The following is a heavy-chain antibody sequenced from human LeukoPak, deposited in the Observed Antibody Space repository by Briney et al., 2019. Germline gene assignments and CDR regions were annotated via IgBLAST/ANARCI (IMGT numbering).Heavy chain of an antibody. Sequence: GGSLRLSCAASGFNFNIYTFNWVRQAPGKGLEWLSYISSTSKTTYYADSVKGRFTISRDNVKNLLFLEMSSLRVDDTAVYYCARWGSTSCYDYWGQGTLVTVSS. CDR1: GFNFNIYT. CDR3: ARWGSTSCYDY. J-gene: IGHJ4*02. D-gene: IGHD2-2*01. V-gene: IGHV3-48*01. CDR2: ISSTSKTT.